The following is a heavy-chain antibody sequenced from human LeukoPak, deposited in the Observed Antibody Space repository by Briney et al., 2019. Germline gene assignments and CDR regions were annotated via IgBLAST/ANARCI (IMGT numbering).Heavy chain of an antibody. V-gene: IGHV4-4*02. J-gene: IGHJ3*02. Sequence: SGTLSLTCAVSGVSISSSNWWHWVRQPPGKGLEWIGEIYHSGSTNYNPSLKSRVTISLDTSRNQFSLKLNSVTAADTAVYYCAKSNGYGLIDIWGQGTMVTVSS. D-gene: IGHD3-22*01. CDR1: GVSISSSNW. CDR3: AKSNGYGLIDI. CDR2: IYHSGST.